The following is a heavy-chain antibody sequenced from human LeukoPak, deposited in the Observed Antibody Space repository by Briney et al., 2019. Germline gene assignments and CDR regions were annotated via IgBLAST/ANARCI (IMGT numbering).Heavy chain of an antibody. CDR2: TSNDGSNK. CDR1: GFTFSSYG. V-gene: IGHV3-30*03. CDR3: ARDKAGNDILTGHFDY. J-gene: IGHJ4*02. D-gene: IGHD3-9*01. Sequence: PGGSLRLSCAASGFTFSSYGMHWVRQAPGKGLEWVAVTSNDGSNKYYADSVKGRFTISRDNSKNTLYLQMNSLRAEDTAVYYCARDKAGNDILTGHFDYWGQGTLVTVSS.